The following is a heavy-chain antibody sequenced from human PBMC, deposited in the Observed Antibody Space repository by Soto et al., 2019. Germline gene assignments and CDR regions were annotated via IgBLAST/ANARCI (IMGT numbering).Heavy chain of an antibody. J-gene: IGHJ6*02. D-gene: IGHD3-10*01. Sequence: PGGSLRLSCDASGFTFSSHGMTWVRQAPGKGLEWVAFISSTSSTKNYADSVKGRFTISRDNTKNSLYLQMSSLRDEDTAVYYCARRITMGRGRYYYYGMDVWGQGTTVTVSS. CDR2: ISSTSSTK. CDR3: ARRITMGRGRYYYYGMDV. CDR1: GFTFSSHG. V-gene: IGHV3-48*02.